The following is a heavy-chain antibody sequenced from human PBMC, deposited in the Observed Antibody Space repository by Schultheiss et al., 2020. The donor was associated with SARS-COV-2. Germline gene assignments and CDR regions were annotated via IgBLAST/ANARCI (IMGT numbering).Heavy chain of an antibody. J-gene: IGHJ6*02. CDR2: IKQDGSEK. CDR3: ATPKRTSDYYGMDV. V-gene: IGHV3-7*01. CDR1: GFTFNNYA. Sequence: GGSLRLSCVASGFTFNNYAVHWVRQAPGKGLEWVANIKQDGSEKYYVDSVKGRFTISRDNAKNSLYLQMNSLRAEDTAVYYCATPKRTSDYYGMDVWGQGTTVTVSS. D-gene: IGHD6-6*01.